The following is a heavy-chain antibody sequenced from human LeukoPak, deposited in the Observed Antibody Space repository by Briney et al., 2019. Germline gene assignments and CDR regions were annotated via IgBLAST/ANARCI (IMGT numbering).Heavy chain of an antibody. CDR1: GFTFSTYA. J-gene: IGHJ4*02. Sequence: SGRSLRLSCAASGFTFSTYAMHWVRQAPGKGLEWVALISDDGNNKFYADSVEGRFTISRDNSKNTLYLQMNSLRAEDTAVYYCARYYYYGSGSLDYWGQGTLVTVSS. D-gene: IGHD3-10*01. CDR3: ARYYYYGSGSLDY. CDR2: ISDDGNNK. V-gene: IGHV3-30-3*01.